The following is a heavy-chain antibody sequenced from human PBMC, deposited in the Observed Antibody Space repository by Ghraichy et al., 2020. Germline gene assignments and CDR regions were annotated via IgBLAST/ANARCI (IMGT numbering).Heavy chain of an antibody. CDR2: INHSGST. J-gene: IGHJ4*02. CDR3: ASLHYGDYVGHYFDY. Sequence: SETLSLTCAVYGGSFSGYYWSWIRQPPGKGLEWIGEINHSGSTNYNPSLKSRVTISVDTSKNQFSLKMSSVTAADTAVYYCASLHYGDYVGHYFDYWGQGTLVTVSS. V-gene: IGHV4-34*01. CDR1: GGSFSGYY. D-gene: IGHD4-17*01.